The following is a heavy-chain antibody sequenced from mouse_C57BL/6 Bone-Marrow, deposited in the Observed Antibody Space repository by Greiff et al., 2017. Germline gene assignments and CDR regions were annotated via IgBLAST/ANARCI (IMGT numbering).Heavy chain of an antibody. V-gene: IGHV1-42*01. Sequence: EVKLLESGPELVKPGASVKISCKASGYSFTGYYMNWVKQSPEKSLEWIGEINPSTGGTTYNQKFKAKDTLTVDKSSSTAYMQLKSLTSEDSAVYYCAITGGYFDVWGTGTTVTVSS. CDR2: INPSTGGT. D-gene: IGHD4-1*01. CDR3: AITGGYFDV. CDR1: GYSFTGYY. J-gene: IGHJ1*03.